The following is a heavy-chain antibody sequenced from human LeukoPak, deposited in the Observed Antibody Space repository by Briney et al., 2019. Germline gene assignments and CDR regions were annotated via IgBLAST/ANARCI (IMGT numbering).Heavy chain of an antibody. Sequence: SETLSLTCTVSGGSISSYYWSWIRQPPGKGLEWIGYIYYSGSTNYNPSLKSRVTISVDTSKNQFSLKLSSVTAADTAVYYCARGGNRNHYYYYGMDVWGQGTTVTVSS. CDR2: IYYSGST. CDR1: GGSISSYY. J-gene: IGHJ6*02. V-gene: IGHV4-59*01. CDR3: ARGGNRNHYYYYGMDV.